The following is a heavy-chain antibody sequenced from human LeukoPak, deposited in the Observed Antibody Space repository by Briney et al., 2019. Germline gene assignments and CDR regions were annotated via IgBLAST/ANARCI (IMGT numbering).Heavy chain of an antibody. D-gene: IGHD2-2*01. Sequence: GASVKVSCKASGYTFTGYYMHWVRQAPGQGLEWMGWISAYNGNTNYAQKLQGRVTMTTDTSTSTAYMELRSLRSDDTAVYYCARDSKEYCSSTSCYGYNWFDPWGQGTLVTVSS. J-gene: IGHJ5*02. CDR1: GYTFTGYY. CDR2: ISAYNGNT. CDR3: ARDSKEYCSSTSCYGYNWFDP. V-gene: IGHV1-18*04.